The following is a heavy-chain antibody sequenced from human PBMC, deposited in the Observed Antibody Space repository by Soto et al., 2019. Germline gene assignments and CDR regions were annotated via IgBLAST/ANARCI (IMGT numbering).Heavy chain of an antibody. CDR3: ATVFAQQLVLNPFDY. Sequence: ASVKVSCKVPGYTLTELSMHWVRQAPGKGLEWMGGFDPEDGETIYAQKFQGRVTMTEDTSTDTAYMELSSLRSEDTAVYYCATVFAQQLVLNPFDYWGQGTLVTVSS. V-gene: IGHV1-24*01. CDR1: GYTLTELS. D-gene: IGHD6-13*01. J-gene: IGHJ4*02. CDR2: FDPEDGET.